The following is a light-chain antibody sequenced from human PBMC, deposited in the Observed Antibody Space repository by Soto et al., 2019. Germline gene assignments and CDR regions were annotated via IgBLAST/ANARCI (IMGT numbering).Light chain of an antibody. CDR2: AAS. CDR3: QQLSTYPRT. Sequence: DIPLTQSPSFLSASVGDTVIITCRASQGIGDSLAWYQQRPGKAPKLLLFAASTLHRGVPSRFRGSKSGAEFTLTIRSLQPEDFATYFCQQLSTYPRTFGQGTKVDIK. J-gene: IGKJ1*01. CDR1: QGIGDS. V-gene: IGKV1-9*01.